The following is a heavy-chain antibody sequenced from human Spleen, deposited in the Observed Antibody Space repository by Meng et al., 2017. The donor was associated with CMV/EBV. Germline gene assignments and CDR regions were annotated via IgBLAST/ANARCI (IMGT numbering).Heavy chain of an antibody. D-gene: IGHD3-22*01. CDR2: INPDGGTT. J-gene: IGHJ3*02. CDR3: ARDLVGYDAFDI. Sequence: ASVKVSCKASGYSFITYYIHWVRQAPGQGLEWMGSINPDGGTTTYAQRFQGGRTLTSDTSTSTVYMELSRLTSEDTAVYYCARDLVGYDAFDIWGQGTLVTVSS. CDR1: GYSFITYY. V-gene: IGHV1-46*01.